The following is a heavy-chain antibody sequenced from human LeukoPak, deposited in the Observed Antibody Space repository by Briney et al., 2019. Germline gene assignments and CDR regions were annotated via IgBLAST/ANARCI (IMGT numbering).Heavy chain of an antibody. CDR2: IKQGGSEK. V-gene: IGHV3-7*01. D-gene: IGHD5-12*01. J-gene: IGHJ4*02. Sequence: GGSLRLSCAASGFTFSSYWMSWVRQAPGKGLEWVANIKQGGSEKYYVDSVKGRFTISRDNAKNSLYLQMNSLRAEDTAVYYCARGYSGYDLDYWGQGTLVTVSS. CDR3: ARGYSGYDLDY. CDR1: GFTFSSYW.